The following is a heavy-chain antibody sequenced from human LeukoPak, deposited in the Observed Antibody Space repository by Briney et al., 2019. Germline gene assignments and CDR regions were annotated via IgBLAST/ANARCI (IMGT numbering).Heavy chain of an antibody. CDR3: ARHALAVAGHAWWYFDL. CDR2: IYYSGST. V-gene: IGHV4-39*01. CDR1: GGSISSSSYY. J-gene: IGHJ2*01. D-gene: IGHD6-19*01. Sequence: SETLSLTCTVSGGSISSSSYYWGWIRQPPGKGLEWIGSIYYSGSTYYNPSLKGRVTISVDTSKNQFSLKLSSATAADTAVYYCARHALAVAGHAWWYFDLWGRGTLVTVSS.